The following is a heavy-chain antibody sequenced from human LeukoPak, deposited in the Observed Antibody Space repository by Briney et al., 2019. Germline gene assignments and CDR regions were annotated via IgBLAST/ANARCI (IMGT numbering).Heavy chain of an antibody. D-gene: IGHD1-26*01. CDR3: ARAIDSGYDYYGMDV. V-gene: IGHV4-38-2*02. CDR1: GYSISSGYY. CDR2: IYHSGST. Sequence: SETLSLTCTVSGYSISSGYYWGWIRQPPGKGLEWIGSIYHSGSTYYNPSLKSRVTISVDTSKNQFSLKLSSVTAADTAVYYCARAIDSGYDYYGMDVWGQGTTVTVSS. J-gene: IGHJ6*02.